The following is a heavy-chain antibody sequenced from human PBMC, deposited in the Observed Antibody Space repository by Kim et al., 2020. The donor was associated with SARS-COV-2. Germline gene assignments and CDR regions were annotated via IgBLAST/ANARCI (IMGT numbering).Heavy chain of an antibody. V-gene: IGHV1-3*01. Sequence: RYSTDFQGRVTISREPSATTAYLELSSLTSKDTAVYYCAREGSGSYNWFDPWGQGTLVTVSS. D-gene: IGHD3-10*01. CDR3: AREGSGSYNWFDP. J-gene: IGHJ5*02.